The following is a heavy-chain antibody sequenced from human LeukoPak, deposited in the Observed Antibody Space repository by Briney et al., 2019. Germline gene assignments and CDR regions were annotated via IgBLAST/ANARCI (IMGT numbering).Heavy chain of an antibody. CDR1: GGSISSSSYY. D-gene: IGHD2-2*01. J-gene: IGHJ6*03. Sequence: SETLSLTCTVSGGSISSSSYYWGWIRQPPGKGLEWIGSIYYSGSTYYNPSLKSRVTISVDTSKNQFSLKLSSVTAADTAVYYCATNRYCSSTSCPRRAHYYMDVWGKGTTVTVSS. V-gene: IGHV4-39*07. CDR3: ATNRYCSSTSCPRRAHYYMDV. CDR2: IYYSGST.